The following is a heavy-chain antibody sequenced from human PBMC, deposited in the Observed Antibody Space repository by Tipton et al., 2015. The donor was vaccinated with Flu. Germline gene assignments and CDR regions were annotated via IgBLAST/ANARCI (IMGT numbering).Heavy chain of an antibody. Sequence: TLSLTCTVSGGSISSYYWSWIRQPPGKGLEWIGYIYYSGSTNYNPSLKSRVTISVDTSKNQFSLKLSSVTAADTAVYYCARFSPYYDFWNGYYTPYYYYGMDVWGQGTTVTVSS. CDR2: IYYSGST. CDR1: GGSISSYY. D-gene: IGHD3-3*01. CDR3: ARFSPYYDFWNGYYTPYYYYGMDV. J-gene: IGHJ6*02. V-gene: IGHV4-59*08.